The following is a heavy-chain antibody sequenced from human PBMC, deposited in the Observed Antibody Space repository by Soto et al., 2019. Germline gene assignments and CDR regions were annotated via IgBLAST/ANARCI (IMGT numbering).Heavy chain of an antibody. D-gene: IGHD6-19*01. CDR2: INPSGGST. V-gene: IGHV1-46*01. CDR3: AAPMQWLVWPSYYYYGMDV. J-gene: IGHJ6*02. Sequence: ASVKVSCKASGHTFTSYYMHWVRQAPGQGLEWMGIINPSGGSTSYAQKFQGRVTMTRDTSTSTVYMELSSLRSEDTAVYYCAAPMQWLVWPSYYYYGMDVWGQGTTVTVSS. CDR1: GHTFTSYY.